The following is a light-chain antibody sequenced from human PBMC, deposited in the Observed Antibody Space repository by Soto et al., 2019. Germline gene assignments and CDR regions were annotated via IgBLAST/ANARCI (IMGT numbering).Light chain of an antibody. Sequence: EIVLTQSPGTLSLSPGERATLSCRASQSVSSSYLAWYQQKPGQAPRLIIYGASIRATGIPDRFSGSGSGTDFTLTSSRLEPEDFAVYYCQQYGSSPAWGTFGQGTKVEIK. J-gene: IGKJ1*01. V-gene: IGKV3-20*01. CDR3: QQYGSSPAWGT. CDR2: GAS. CDR1: QSVSSSY.